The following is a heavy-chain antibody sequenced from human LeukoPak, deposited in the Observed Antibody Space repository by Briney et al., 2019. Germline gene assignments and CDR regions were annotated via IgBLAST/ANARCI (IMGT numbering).Heavy chain of an antibody. Sequence: GGSLRLSCAASGFTFGGSAVHWVRQSSGKGLEWVGHIDKKDNLYATAYAESVKGRFTISRDDSKDTAFLHMDSLKTEDTALYYCTRDRGTYNWFDPWGQGTLVTVSS. J-gene: IGHJ5*02. CDR3: TRDRGTYNWFDP. CDR2: IDKKDNLYAT. V-gene: IGHV3-73*01. CDR1: GFTFGGSA. D-gene: IGHD2-15*01.